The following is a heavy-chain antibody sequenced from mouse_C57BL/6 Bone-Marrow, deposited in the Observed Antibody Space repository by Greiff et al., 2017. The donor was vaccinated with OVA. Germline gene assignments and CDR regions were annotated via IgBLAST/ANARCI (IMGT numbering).Heavy chain of an antibody. J-gene: IGHJ1*03. V-gene: IGHV5-6*01. CDR1: GFTFSSYG. CDR2: ISSGGSYT. D-gene: IGHD2-4*01. CDR3: ARHGGLRLRWYFDV. Sequence: EVMLVESGGDLVKPGGSLKLSCAASGFTFSSYGMSWVRQTPDKRLEWVATISSGGSYTYYPDSVKGRFTISRDNAKNTLYLQMSSLKSEDTAMYYCARHGGLRLRWYFDVWGTGTTVTVSS.